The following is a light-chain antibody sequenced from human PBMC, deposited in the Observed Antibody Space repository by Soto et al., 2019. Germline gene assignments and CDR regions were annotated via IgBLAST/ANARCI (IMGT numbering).Light chain of an antibody. CDR1: QTISDW. CDR2: KAS. J-gene: IGKJ1*01. V-gene: IGKV1-5*03. Sequence: EIQLTQSLSPLSASVGDRVTITCRAIQTISDWWAWYLQKPGKAPNFLIYKASTLESGVPSRFSGSEASTEFTLTITTLSPDDFATYYCLQEVSPWSSGHQEGGLWTCGQGNKVDI. CDR3: LQEVSPWSSGHQEGGLWT.